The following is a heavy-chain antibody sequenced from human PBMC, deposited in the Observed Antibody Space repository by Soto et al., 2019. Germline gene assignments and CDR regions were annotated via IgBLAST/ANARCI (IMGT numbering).Heavy chain of an antibody. CDR2: ISSSSSYI. V-gene: IGHV3-21*01. CDR3: ASTVVGATFDWFDP. CDR1: VFTFSSYS. Sequence: GGSLRLSCAASVFTFSSYSMNWVRQAPGEGLEWVSPISSSSSYIYYADSVKGRFTISRDNAKNSLYLQMNSLRAEDTAVYYCASTVVGATFDWFDPWGQGTLVTVSS. D-gene: IGHD1-26*01. J-gene: IGHJ5*02.